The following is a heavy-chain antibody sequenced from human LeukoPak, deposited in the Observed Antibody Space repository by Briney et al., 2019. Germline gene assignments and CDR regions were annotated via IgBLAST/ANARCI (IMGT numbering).Heavy chain of an antibody. CDR3: ARAMGTSYGFWSGSYTVSYYYYMDV. CDR1: GFTFSSHS. CDR2: IKQDGSEK. J-gene: IGHJ6*03. V-gene: IGHV3-7*01. D-gene: IGHD3-3*01. Sequence: PGGSLRLSCATSGFTFSSHSMSWVRQAPVKGLEWVANIKQDGSEKHYVDSVKGRFSISRDNTKNSPYLQMNSLRAEDTAVYYCARAMGTSYGFWSGSYTVSYYYYMDVWGKGTTVTVSS.